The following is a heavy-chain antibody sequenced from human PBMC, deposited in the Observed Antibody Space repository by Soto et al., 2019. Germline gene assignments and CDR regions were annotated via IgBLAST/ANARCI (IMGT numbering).Heavy chain of an antibody. J-gene: IGHJ4*02. CDR2: NSHSGST. V-gene: IGHV4-4*02. CDR3: AARHFWSGTWTNTRLDY. Sequence: SETLSLTCAVSGDSINISHWWNWVRQPPGKGLEWTGQNSHSGSTNYNPSLTSRVNKSGDKSKSHFSLKLTSVTAADTAVYYCAARHFWSGTWTNTRLDYWGQGPLVTVSS. CDR1: GDSINISHW. D-gene: IGHD3-3*02.